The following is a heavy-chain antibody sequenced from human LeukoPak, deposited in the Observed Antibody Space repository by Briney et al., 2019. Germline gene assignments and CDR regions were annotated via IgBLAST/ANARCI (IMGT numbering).Heavy chain of an antibody. CDR1: GFTFSSYA. CDR2: ISGSGGST. D-gene: IGHD3-10*01. V-gene: IGHV3-23*01. J-gene: IGHJ4*02. CDR3: AKRELSGSWNRFDY. Sequence: GGSLRLSCAASGFTFSSYAMSWVRQAPGKGLEWVSAISGSGGSTYYADSVKGRYTISRDNSKNTLYLQMNSLRAEDTAVYYCAKRELSGSWNRFDYWGQGTLVTVSS.